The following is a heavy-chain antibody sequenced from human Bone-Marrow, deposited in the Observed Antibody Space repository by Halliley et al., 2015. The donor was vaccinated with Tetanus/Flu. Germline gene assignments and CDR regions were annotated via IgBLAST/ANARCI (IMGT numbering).Heavy chain of an antibody. CDR1: GFTFSSYA. Sequence: QLVQSGGGVVQPGRSLRLSCAASGFTFSSYAMHWVRQAPGKGLVWVAVISYDGNYKYYADSVKGHLTISRDNSENTLYLQMNSLRVEDTAVYYCARDPWVIGYKGFFDSWGLGTLVTVSS. CDR3: ARDPWVIGYKGFFDS. D-gene: IGHD1-20*01. V-gene: IGHV3-30-3*01. J-gene: IGHJ4*02. CDR2: ISYDGNYK.